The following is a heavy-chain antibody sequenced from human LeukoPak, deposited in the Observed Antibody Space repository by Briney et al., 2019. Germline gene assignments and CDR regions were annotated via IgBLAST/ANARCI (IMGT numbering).Heavy chain of an antibody. CDR3: ARHGVGATPDY. D-gene: IGHD1-26*01. J-gene: IGHJ4*02. CDR2: LYDGGST. V-gene: IGHV4-59*08. CDR1: GGSISSYY. Sequence: SETLSLTCTVSGGSISSYYWSWVRQPPGKGLEWIGYLYDGGSTHYNPSLKSRVTISVDTSKNQFSLKLSSVTAADTAVYYCARHGVGATPDYWGQGTLVTVSS.